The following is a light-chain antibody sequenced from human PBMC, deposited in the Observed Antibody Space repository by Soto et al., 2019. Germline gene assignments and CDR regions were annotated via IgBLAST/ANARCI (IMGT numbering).Light chain of an antibody. CDR2: EVS. CDR1: SSDVGAYNY. J-gene: IGLJ3*02. V-gene: IGLV2-14*01. Sequence: QSALTQPASVSGSPGQSITISCTGTSSDVGAYNYVSWYQQHPGKAPKLMIYEVSNRPSGVSNRFSGSKSGNTVSLTISGLQAEDEGDYYCSSYTSGSTWVFGGGTKVTVL. CDR3: SSYTSGSTWV.